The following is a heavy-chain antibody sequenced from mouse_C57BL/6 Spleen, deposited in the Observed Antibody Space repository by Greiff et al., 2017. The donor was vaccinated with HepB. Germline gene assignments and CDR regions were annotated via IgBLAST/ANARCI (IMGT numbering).Heavy chain of an antibody. Sequence: QVQLKQSGAELVRPGTSVKMSCKASGYTFTNYWIGWAKQRPGHGLEWIGDIYPGGGYTNYNEKFKGKATLTADKSSSTAYMQFSSLTSEDSAIYYCARSSMDYGSSYWFAYWGQGTLVTVSA. V-gene: IGHV1-63*01. CDR3: ARSSMDYGSSYWFAY. J-gene: IGHJ3*01. D-gene: IGHD1-1*01. CDR2: IYPGGGYT. CDR1: GYTFTNYW.